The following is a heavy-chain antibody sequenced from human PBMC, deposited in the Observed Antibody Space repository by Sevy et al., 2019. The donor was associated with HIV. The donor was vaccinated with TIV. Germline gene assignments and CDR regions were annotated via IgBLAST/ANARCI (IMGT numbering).Heavy chain of an antibody. Sequence: GGSLRLSCAASGFTFSDDYMSWIHQAPGKGLEWLSYIRGSDNTIYYADSVKGRFTISRDNAKNSLYLQMNSLRAEDTSVYYCARDHVKDGDSGDYYYYAMDVWGQGTTVTVSS. CDR2: IRGSDNTI. CDR3: ARDHVKDGDSGDYYYYAMDV. D-gene: IGHD4-17*01. J-gene: IGHJ6*02. CDR1: GFTFSDDY. V-gene: IGHV3-11*01.